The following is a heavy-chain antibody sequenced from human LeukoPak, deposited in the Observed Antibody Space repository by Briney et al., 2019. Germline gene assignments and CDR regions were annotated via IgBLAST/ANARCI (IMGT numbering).Heavy chain of an antibody. Sequence: SETLSLTCTVSGGSISSYYWSWIRQPPGKGLEWIGYIYYSGSTYYNPSLKSRVTISVDTSKNQFSLKLSSVTAADTAVYYCATLTGYSSESWFDPWGQGILVTVSS. CDR2: IYYSGST. J-gene: IGHJ5*02. CDR3: ATLTGYSSESWFDP. D-gene: IGHD3-9*01. CDR1: GGSISSYY. V-gene: IGHV4-59*01.